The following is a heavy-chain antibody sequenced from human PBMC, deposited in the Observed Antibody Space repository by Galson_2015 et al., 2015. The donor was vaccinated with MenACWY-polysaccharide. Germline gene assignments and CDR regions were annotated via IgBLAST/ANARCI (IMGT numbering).Heavy chain of an antibody. CDR2: IKQDGSVK. CDR3: ARPRGDY. V-gene: IGHV3-7*01. J-gene: IGHJ4*02. Sequence: SLRLSCAASGFTFSDYWMTRVRQSPGKGLEWVANIKQDGSVKNYVDSVKGRFTISRDNAKNSLYLQMDSLRAEDTAVYYCARPRGDYWGQGTLVTVST. CDR1: GFTFSDYW.